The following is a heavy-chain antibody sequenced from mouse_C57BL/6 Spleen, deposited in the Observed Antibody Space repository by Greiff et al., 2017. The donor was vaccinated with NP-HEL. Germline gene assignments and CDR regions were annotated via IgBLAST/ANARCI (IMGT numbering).Heavy chain of an antibody. CDR1: GFTFSNYW. CDR2: IRLKSDNYAT. D-gene: IGHD2-3*01. Sequence: EVHLVESGGGLVQPGGSMKLSCVASGFTFSNYWMNWVRQSPEKGLEWVAQIRLKSDNYATHYAESVKGRFTISRDDSKSSVYLQMNNLRAEDTGIYYCTGYDGYLYYAMDYWGQGTSVTVSS. J-gene: IGHJ4*01. CDR3: TGYDGYLYYAMDY. V-gene: IGHV6-3*01.